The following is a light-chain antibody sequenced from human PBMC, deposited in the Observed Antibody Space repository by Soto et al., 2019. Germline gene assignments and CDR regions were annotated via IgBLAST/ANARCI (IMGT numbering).Light chain of an antibody. J-gene: IGLJ2*01. Sequence: HSVLAQPASVSGSPGQSITISCTGTSSDVGRYNLVSWYQQHPGKAPKLVIFEDNKRPSGVSHRFSASKSGNTASLTISGLQADDEAHYYCCSHAGRGTVIFGGGTKLTVL. CDR1: SSDVGRYNL. CDR2: EDN. CDR3: CSHAGRGTVI. V-gene: IGLV2-23*01.